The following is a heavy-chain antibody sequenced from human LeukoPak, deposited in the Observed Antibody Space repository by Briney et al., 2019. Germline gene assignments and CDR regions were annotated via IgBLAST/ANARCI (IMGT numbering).Heavy chain of an antibody. CDR2: IYHSGGS. J-gene: IGHJ4*02. V-gene: IGHV4-34*01. CDR3: ATAVVITPFDY. CDR1: SGSFSGYY. Sequence: PSETLSLTCAVYSGSFSGYYWSWIRQSPGTGLEWIGSIYHSGGSYYNPSLKSRVTISEDTSKNQFSLKLSSMSAADTAVYYCATAVVITPFDYWGQGILVTVSS. D-gene: IGHD3-22*01.